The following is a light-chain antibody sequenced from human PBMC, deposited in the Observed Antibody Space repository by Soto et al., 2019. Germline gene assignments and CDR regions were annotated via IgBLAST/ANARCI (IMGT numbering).Light chain of an antibody. CDR3: QQYSDLPMT. Sequence: EIGVTQSAGTLSLYQGERATLSCRASQSVSSNYLAWYQQIPGQAPRLLIYGVSSRAAGIPDRFSGSGSGTDFTLTINRLEPEDFAVYFCQQYSDLPMTFGQGTRLEIK. CDR1: QSVSSNY. V-gene: IGKV3-20*01. J-gene: IGKJ5*01. CDR2: GVS.